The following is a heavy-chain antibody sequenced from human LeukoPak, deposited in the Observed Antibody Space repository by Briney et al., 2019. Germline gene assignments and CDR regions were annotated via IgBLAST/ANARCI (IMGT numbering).Heavy chain of an antibody. Sequence: PSETLSLTCTVSGGSISSSSYYWGWIRQPPGKGLEWIGSIYYSGSTYYNPSLKSRVTISVDTSKNQFSLKLSSVTAADTAVYYCARDRILWFGEEGLGWGQGTLVTVSS. CDR3: ARDRILWFGEEGLG. D-gene: IGHD3-10*01. V-gene: IGHV4-39*07. CDR2: IYYSGST. J-gene: IGHJ4*02. CDR1: GGSISSSSYY.